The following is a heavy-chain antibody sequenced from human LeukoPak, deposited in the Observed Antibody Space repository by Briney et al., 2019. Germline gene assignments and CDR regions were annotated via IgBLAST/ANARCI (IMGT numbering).Heavy chain of an antibody. CDR2: IHYTGST. V-gene: IGHV4-39*07. J-gene: IGHJ4*02. CDR3: ARGLLCRSTSCRDY. CDR1: GGSISSSSYY. Sequence: PSETLSLTCTVSGGSISSSSYYWGWIRQPPGKGLEWIGSIHYTGSTYYNPSLKSRVTISLDTSKNQSSLKLSSVTAADTAVYYCARGLLCRSTSCRDYWGQGTLVTVSS. D-gene: IGHD2-2*01.